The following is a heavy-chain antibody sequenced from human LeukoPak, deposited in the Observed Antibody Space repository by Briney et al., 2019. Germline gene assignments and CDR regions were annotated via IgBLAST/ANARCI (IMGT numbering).Heavy chain of an antibody. Sequence: GGSLRLSCAASGLTFSSYWIHWVRQAPGKGLVWVSRINSDGSSTSYADSVKGRFTISRDNAKNTLYLQMNSLRAEDTAVYYCARDNDYGGNPGSDYWGQGTLVTVSS. CDR2: INSDGSST. CDR3: ARDNDYGGNPGSDY. D-gene: IGHD4-23*01. CDR1: GLTFSSYW. J-gene: IGHJ4*02. V-gene: IGHV3-74*01.